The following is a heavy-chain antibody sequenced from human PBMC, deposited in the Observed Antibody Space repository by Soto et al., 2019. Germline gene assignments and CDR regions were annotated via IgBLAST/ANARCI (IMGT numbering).Heavy chain of an antibody. CDR3: AREGGYFDSSGSGVYHYHGVDV. CDR1: GGSISTYF. V-gene: IGHV4-4*07. D-gene: IGHD3-22*01. Sequence: SETLSLTCTVSGGSISTYFWSWIRQPAGGGLEWIGRIYTTGSTNYNPSLKSRVTMSLDTSRNQLSLKLSSVTAADTAVYYCAREGGYFDSSGSGVYHYHGVDVWGQGTTVTSP. J-gene: IGHJ6*02. CDR2: IYTTGST.